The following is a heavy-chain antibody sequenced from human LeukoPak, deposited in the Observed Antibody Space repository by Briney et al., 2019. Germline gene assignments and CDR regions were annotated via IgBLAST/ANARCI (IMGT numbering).Heavy chain of an antibody. CDR3: AREGGDGAFDI. V-gene: IGHV3-30*04. CDR1: GFTFSSYA. Sequence: PGGSLRLSCAASGFTFSSYAMHWVRQAPGKGLEWEAVISYDGSNKYYADSVKGRFTISRDNSKNTLYLQMNSLRAEDTAVYYCAREGGDGAFDIWGQGTMVTVSS. CDR2: ISYDGSNK. D-gene: IGHD3-16*01. J-gene: IGHJ3*02.